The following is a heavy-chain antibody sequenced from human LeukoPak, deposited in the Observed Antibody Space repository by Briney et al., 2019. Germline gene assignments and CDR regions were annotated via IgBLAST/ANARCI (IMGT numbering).Heavy chain of an antibody. CDR2: ICSSGSA. CDR3: ARDGGGSLYGMDV. Sequence: SETLSLTCTVSGGSISSGGYCWSWIRQRPGEGLQWIGYICSSGSAYYNPSLKSRVTMSIDTSNNQFSLRLNSVTAADTAVYYCARDGGGSLYGMDVWGQGTTVTVSS. V-gene: IGHV4-31*03. CDR1: GGSISSGGYC. D-gene: IGHD2-15*01. J-gene: IGHJ6*02.